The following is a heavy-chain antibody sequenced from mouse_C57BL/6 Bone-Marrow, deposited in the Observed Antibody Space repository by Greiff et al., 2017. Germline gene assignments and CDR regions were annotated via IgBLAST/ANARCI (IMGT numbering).Heavy chain of an antibody. J-gene: IGHJ4*01. Sequence: EVKLMESGAELVRPGASVKLSCTASGFNIKDDYMHWVKQRPEQGLEWIGWIDPENGDTEYASKFQGKATITADTSSNTAYLQLSSLTSEDTAVYYCTTYYGSSYHAMDYWGQGTSVTVSS. CDR3: TTYYGSSYHAMDY. D-gene: IGHD1-1*01. V-gene: IGHV14-4*01. CDR2: IDPENGDT. CDR1: GFNIKDDY.